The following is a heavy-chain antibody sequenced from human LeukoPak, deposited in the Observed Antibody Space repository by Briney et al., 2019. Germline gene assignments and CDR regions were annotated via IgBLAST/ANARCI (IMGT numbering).Heavy chain of an antibody. CDR1: GYTFTSYD. CDR3: ASPVGYYDFWSGYYRTDDAFDI. Sequence: ASVTVSCKASGYTFTSYDINWVRQAAGQGREWMGWMNPNSGNTGYAQKFQGRVTMTRNTSISTAYMELSSLRSEDTAVYYCASPVGYYDFWSGYYRTDDAFDIWGQGTMVTVSS. CDR2: MNPNSGNT. J-gene: IGHJ3*02. D-gene: IGHD3-3*01. V-gene: IGHV1-8*01.